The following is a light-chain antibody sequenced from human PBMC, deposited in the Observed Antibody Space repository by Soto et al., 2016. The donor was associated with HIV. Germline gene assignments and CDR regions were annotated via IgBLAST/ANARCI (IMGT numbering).Light chain of an antibody. V-gene: IGKV2-30*02. CDR1: QSLVHSDGNTY. Sequence: DVVMTQSPLSLSVTLGQPASISCRSSQSLVHSDGNTYLNWFRQRPGQSPRRLIYKVSNRDSGVPDRFGGSGSGTDFTLKISRVEAEDVGIYYCMQGIHWPPTFGQGTKVGNQT. J-gene: IGKJ1*01. CDR3: MQGIHWPPT. CDR2: KVS.